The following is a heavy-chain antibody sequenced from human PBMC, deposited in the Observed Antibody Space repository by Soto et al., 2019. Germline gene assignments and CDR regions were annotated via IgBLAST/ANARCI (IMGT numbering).Heavy chain of an antibody. D-gene: IGHD5-18*01. CDR1: GFTFSTFA. Sequence: GGPLRLSCAASGFTFSTFAMHWVRQAPGKGLEWVALVSNDENKKHSEDSVQGPLTIYRDNYKKQLYLQLPSLRAEDPAMYYCARDGDTYGYFKADYWGQGTLVTVSP. J-gene: IGHJ4*02. V-gene: IGHV3-30-3*01. CDR3: ARDGDTYGYFKADY. CDR2: VSNDENKK.